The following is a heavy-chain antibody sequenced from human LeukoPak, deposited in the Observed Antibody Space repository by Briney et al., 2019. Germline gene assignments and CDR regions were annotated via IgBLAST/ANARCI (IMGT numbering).Heavy chain of an antibody. V-gene: IGHV1-24*01. CDR1: GYTLTELS. CDR2: FDPEDGET. D-gene: IGHD6-6*01. J-gene: IGHJ4*02. CDR3: ARDFSSSIAALFDY. Sequence: VASVKVSCKVSGYTLTELSMHWVRQAPGKGLEWMGGFDPEDGETIYAQKFQGRVTMTEDTSTDTAYMELSSLRSEDTAVYYCARDFSSSIAALFDYWGQGTLVTVSS.